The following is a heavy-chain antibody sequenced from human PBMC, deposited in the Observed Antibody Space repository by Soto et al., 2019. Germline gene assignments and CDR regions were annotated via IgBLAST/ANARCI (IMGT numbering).Heavy chain of an antibody. J-gene: IGHJ4*02. CDR2: IDYNGVA. Sequence: SETLSLTCTVSGGSIYRSGYYWGWIRQPPGRGLEWIGNIDYNGVAYSNPSLKSRVTISRDTSKNQFSLKLTSVTAADTALYYCGKVLVGATGHTDSDSWGPGTLVTVSS. CDR1: GGSIYRSGYY. CDR3: GKVLVGATGHTDSDS. D-gene: IGHD2-15*01. V-gene: IGHV4-39*01.